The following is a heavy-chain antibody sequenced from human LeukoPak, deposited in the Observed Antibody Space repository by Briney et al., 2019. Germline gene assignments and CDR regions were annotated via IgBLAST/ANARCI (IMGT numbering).Heavy chain of an antibody. V-gene: IGHV1-18*01. CDR3: ARDWGIAAAGTLDY. CDR1: GYTFTSFG. D-gene: IGHD6-13*01. Sequence: ASVKVSCKASGYTFTSFGISWVRQAPGQGPEWMGWISAYNGNADYAQKLQGRVTMTTDTSTSTAYMELSSLRSEDTAVYYCARDWGIAAAGTLDYWGQGTLVTVSS. J-gene: IGHJ4*02. CDR2: ISAYNGNA.